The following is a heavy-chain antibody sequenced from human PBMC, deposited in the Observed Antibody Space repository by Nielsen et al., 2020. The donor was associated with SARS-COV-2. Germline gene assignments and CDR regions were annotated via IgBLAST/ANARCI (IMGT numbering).Heavy chain of an antibody. J-gene: IGHJ6*02. D-gene: IGHD6-13*01. CDR1: GFSFRGYG. CDR3: ARGYLAAPYYYGMDV. Sequence: GESLKISCAVSGFSFRGYGLNWVRQAPGKGLEWVSYISRGSRSVYYGDSVKGRFTASRDDAKNSHYLQMNSLRGEDTGLYYCARGYLAAPYYYGMDVWGQGTKVTVSS. V-gene: IGHV3-48*04. CDR2: ISRGSRSV.